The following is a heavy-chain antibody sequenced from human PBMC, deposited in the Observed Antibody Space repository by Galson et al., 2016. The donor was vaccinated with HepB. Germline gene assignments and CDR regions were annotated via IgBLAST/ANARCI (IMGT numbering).Heavy chain of an antibody. CDR3: ARRYGDYDLVYYYYYYMEV. V-gene: IGHV3-33*01. J-gene: IGHJ6*03. Sequence: SLRLSCAASGFTFSSYGMPWVRQAPGKGLEWVAVIWYDGSNKYYADSVKGRFTISRDNSKNTLYLQMNSLRAEDTAVYYCARRYGDYDLVYYYYYYMEVWGKGTPVTVSS. CDR2: IWYDGSNK. D-gene: IGHD4-17*01. CDR1: GFTFSSYG.